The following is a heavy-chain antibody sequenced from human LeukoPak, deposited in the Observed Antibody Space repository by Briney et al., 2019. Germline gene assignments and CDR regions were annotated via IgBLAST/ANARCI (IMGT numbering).Heavy chain of an antibody. V-gene: IGHV1-2*02. CDR1: GYTFTSYD. CDR2: INPNSGGT. CDR3: ARENPYNYYDSSGYVVWFDP. Sequence: ASVKVSCKASGYTFTSYDINWVRQATGQGLEWMGWINPNSGGTNYAQKFQGRVTMTRDTSISTAYMELSRLRSDDTAVYYCARENPYNYYDSSGYVVWFDPWGQGTLVTVSS. J-gene: IGHJ5*02. D-gene: IGHD3-22*01.